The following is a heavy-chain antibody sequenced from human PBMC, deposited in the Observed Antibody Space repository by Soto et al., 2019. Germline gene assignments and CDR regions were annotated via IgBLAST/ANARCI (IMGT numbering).Heavy chain of an antibody. D-gene: IGHD3-10*01. V-gene: IGHV3-66*01. CDR3: ARDMVRGMDV. J-gene: IGHJ6*02. CDR2: IYSGGST. CDR1: GFTVSSNY. Sequence: EVQLVESGGGLVQPGGSLRLSCAASGFTVSSNYMSWVRQAPGQGLEWVSVIYSGGSTYYADSVKGRFTISRDNSKNTLYLQMNRLRAEDTVVYYCARDMVRGMDVWGQGTTVTFSS.